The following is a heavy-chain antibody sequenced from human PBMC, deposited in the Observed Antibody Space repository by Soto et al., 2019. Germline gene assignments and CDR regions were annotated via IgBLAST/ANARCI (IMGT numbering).Heavy chain of an antibody. CDR3: VRHAMQGEFDL. V-gene: IGHV4-39*01. J-gene: IGHJ4*02. D-gene: IGHD2-2*01. CDR1: GVSISSSSHY. CDR2: GYQSGNT. Sequence: PSETLSLTCSVSGVSISSSSHYWGWIRQAPGQGLEWIGSGYQSGNTYYTPSLRNRVAVSVATSTNQIYLKAKSVTAADTDVYFCVRHAMQGEFDLWGQGTPVTVSS.